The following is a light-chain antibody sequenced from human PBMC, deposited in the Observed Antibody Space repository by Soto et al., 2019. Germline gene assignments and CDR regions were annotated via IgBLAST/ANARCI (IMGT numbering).Light chain of an antibody. V-gene: IGLV2-11*01. CDR1: SSDIGAYNY. Sequence: QSALNQPRSVSGSPGQSVTISCTGTSSDIGAYNYVSWYQQHPDKAPKLMIYHVSKRPSGVPDRFPGSKSGNAASLTISGLQAEDEADYYCCTDAGAYKVFGTGTKVTVL. CDR2: HVS. J-gene: IGLJ1*01. CDR3: CTDAGAYKV.